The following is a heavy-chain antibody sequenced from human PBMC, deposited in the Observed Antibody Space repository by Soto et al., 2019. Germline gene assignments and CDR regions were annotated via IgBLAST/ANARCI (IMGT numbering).Heavy chain of an antibody. CDR3: ASSSTVLLPTAMTGWSDP. J-gene: IGHJ5*02. CDR1: GFTFSSYA. CDR2: ISNSGGRT. V-gene: IGHV3-23*01. Sequence: EVQLLESGGGLVQPGGSLRLSCAASGFTFSSYAMSWVRQAPGKGLEWVSTISNSGGRTYYADSVKGRFAISRDNSKNTLYLQMTSLRPEDTAVYYCASSSTVLLPTAMTGWSDPWGQGTLVTVSS. D-gene: IGHD2-2*01.